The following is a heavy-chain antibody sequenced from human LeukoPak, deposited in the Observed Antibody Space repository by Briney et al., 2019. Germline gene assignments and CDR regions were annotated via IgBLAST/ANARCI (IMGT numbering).Heavy chain of an antibody. V-gene: IGHV4-39*01. Sequence: SETLSLTCTVSGGSISSSSYYWGWIRQPPGKGLEWIGSIYYSGSTYYNPSLKSRVTISVDTSKNQFSLKLSSVTAADTAVYYCARQKPYPYDSGSIDPWGQGTLVTVSS. J-gene: IGHJ5*02. CDR1: GGSISSSSYY. CDR3: ARQKPYPYDSGSIDP. D-gene: IGHD3-3*01. CDR2: IYYSGST.